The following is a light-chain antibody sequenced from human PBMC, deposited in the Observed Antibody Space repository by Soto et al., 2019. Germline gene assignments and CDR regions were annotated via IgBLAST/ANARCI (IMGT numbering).Light chain of an antibody. Sequence: DIQVTQSPSSLCASVVDRVIINFRAGQYIVRYLNWYQQKPGKAPKLLIYAASSLHSGVPSRFSGSGSGKEFTLTISSLQADDFATYYCQELNSYPITVGKGTRLEIK. V-gene: IGKV1-9*01. CDR2: AAS. CDR3: QELNSYPIT. CDR1: QYIVRY. J-gene: IGKJ5*01.